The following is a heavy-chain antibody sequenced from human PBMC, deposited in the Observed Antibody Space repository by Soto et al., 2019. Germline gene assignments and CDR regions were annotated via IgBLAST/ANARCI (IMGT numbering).Heavy chain of an antibody. J-gene: IGHJ4*02. CDR1: GFTFSSYG. Sequence: GGSLRLSCAASGFTFSSYGMHWVRQAPGKGLEWVAVIWYDGSNKYYADSVKGRFTISRDNSKNTLYLQMNSLRAEDTAVYYCARDSSSWSHCLGYWGQGTLVTVSS. CDR2: IWYDGSNK. CDR3: ARDSSSWSHCLGY. V-gene: IGHV3-33*01. D-gene: IGHD6-13*01.